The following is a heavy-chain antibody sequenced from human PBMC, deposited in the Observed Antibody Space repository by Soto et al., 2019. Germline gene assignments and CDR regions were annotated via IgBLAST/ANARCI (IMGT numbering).Heavy chain of an antibody. CDR1: GFTFSSYA. CDR2: ISGSGDST. V-gene: IGHV3-23*01. D-gene: IGHD1-26*01. CDR3: ARRGSGSYYDY. Sequence: EVQLLESGGGLVQPGGSLRLSCAASGFTFSSYAIRWVRQAPVKGLEWVSAISGSGDSTYYADSVKGRFTISRDNSKNTLYLQMNSLRAEDTAVYYCARRGSGSYYDYWGQGTVVTVSS. J-gene: IGHJ4*02.